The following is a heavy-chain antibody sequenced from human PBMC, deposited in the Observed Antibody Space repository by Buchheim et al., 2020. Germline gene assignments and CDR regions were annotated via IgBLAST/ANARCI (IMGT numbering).Heavy chain of an antibody. Sequence: EVQLVQSGAEVKKAGESLRISCETSGYSFNNYWIGWLRQLPGKGPEWMGLIYPSDSDARYSLSFEGQFAMSVDKAIKTACLHLSALKASDSAMYYCARSWVPGRFDSWGQGTL. J-gene: IGHJ4*02. D-gene: IGHD6-13*01. CDR2: IYPSDSDA. CDR3: ARSWVPGRFDS. CDR1: GYSFNNYW. V-gene: IGHV5-51*01.